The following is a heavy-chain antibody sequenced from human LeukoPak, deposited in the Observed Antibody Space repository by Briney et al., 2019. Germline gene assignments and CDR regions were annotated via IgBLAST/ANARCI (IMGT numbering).Heavy chain of an antibody. CDR2: IIPIFGTA. CDR1: GGTFSSYA. Sequence: SVKVSCKASGGTFSSYAISWVRQAPGQGLEWMGGIIPIFGTANYAQKFQGRVTVTADESTCTAYMELSSLRSEDTAVYYCARDGSGGSWIHFDYWGQGTLVTVSS. V-gene: IGHV1-69*13. D-gene: IGHD2-15*01. J-gene: IGHJ4*02. CDR3: ARDGSGGSWIHFDY.